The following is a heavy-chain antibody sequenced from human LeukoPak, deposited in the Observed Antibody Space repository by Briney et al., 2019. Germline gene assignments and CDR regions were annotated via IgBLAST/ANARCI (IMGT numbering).Heavy chain of an antibody. CDR1: GGSISSYY. J-gene: IGHJ5*02. Sequence: SETLSLTCTVSGGSISSYYWSWIRQPPGKGLEWIGYIYYSGSTNYNPSLKSRVTISVDTSKNQFSLKLSSVTAADTAVYYCARDLPGIFGFDPWGQGTLVTVSS. CDR2: IYYSGST. D-gene: IGHD3-9*01. V-gene: IGHV4-59*01. CDR3: ARDLPGIFGFDP.